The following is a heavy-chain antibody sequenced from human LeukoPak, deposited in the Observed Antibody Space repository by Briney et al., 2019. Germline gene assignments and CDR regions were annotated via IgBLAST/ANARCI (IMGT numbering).Heavy chain of an antibody. CDR2: IYSSGST. CDR1: GASISSFH. CDR3: ARKDGDY. Sequence: SETLSLTRTVPGASISSFHWTWIRQPAGKGLEWIGLIYSSGSTIYNPSLKSRVAMSVDMTKNQLSLKLSSVTAADTAMYYCARKDGDYWGQGTLVTVSS. V-gene: IGHV4-4*07. J-gene: IGHJ4*02.